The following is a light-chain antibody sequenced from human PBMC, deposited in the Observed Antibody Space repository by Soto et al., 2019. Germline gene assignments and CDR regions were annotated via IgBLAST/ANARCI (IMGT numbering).Light chain of an antibody. J-gene: IGLJ3*02. V-gene: IGLV2-8*01. CDR1: SSDVGGYNY. Sequence: QSVLTQPPSASGSPGQSVTISCTGTSSDVGGYNYVSWYQQYPGRAPKLMIYEVTNRPSGVPDRFSGSKSGNTASLTVSGLHAEDEADYYCSSYAASNNFYFVFGGGTKLTVL. CDR3: SSYAASNNFYFV. CDR2: EVT.